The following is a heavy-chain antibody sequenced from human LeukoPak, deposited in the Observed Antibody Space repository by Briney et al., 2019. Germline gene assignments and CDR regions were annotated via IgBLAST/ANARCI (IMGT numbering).Heavy chain of an antibody. CDR2: IYTSGST. J-gene: IGHJ4*02. Sequence: SETLSLTCTVSGGSISSGSYYWSWIRQPAGKGLEWIGRIYTSGSTNYNPSLKSRVTISVDTSKNQFSLKLSSVTAADTAVYYCAREDYDFWSGYFDYWSQGTLVTVSS. V-gene: IGHV4-61*02. D-gene: IGHD3-3*01. CDR1: GGSISSGSYY. CDR3: AREDYDFWSGYFDY.